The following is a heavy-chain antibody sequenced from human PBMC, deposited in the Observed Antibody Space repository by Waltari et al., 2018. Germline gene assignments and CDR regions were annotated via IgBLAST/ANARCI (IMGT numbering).Heavy chain of an antibody. CDR2: IYYIVIT. CDR1: GGSIRSSGYY. Sequence: QLQLQESGPGLVKPSETLSLTCTVPGGSIRSSGYYWGWFRQPPWKGLEWIGSIYYIVITYYNPSLKSRVTISVDTSKNQFSLKLSSVTAADTAVYYCARLRGSIYGMDVWGQGTTVTVSS. V-gene: IGHV4-39*01. D-gene: IGHD3-10*01. CDR3: ARLRGSIYGMDV. J-gene: IGHJ6*02.